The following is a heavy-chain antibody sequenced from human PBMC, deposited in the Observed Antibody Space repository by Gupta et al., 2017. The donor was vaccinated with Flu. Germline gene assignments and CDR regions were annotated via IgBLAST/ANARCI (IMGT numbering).Heavy chain of an antibody. D-gene: IGHD3-3*01. CDR2: ISGSAFST. J-gene: IGHJ4*02. V-gene: IGHV3-23*04. Sequence: EVLLVESGGGLVQSGGSLRLSCEASGFTLSGYAMSWVRQTPEKGLQWVSGISGSAFSTYYASSVKGRFTISRDNSKSTLFLQMNSLRADDTAIYYCVRSQDDFWSGYLPFEHWGPGTLVAVSS. CDR3: VRSQDDFWSGYLPFEH. CDR1: GFTLSGYA.